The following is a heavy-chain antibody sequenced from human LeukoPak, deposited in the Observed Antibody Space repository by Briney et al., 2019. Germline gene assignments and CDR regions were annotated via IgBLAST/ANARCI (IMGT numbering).Heavy chain of an antibody. D-gene: IGHD3-22*01. CDR2: INHSGST. CDR3: ARTRSSGYLTFDY. V-gene: IGHV4-34*01. CDR1: GGSFSGYY. J-gene: IGHJ4*02. Sequence: SETLSLTCAVYGGSFSGYYWSWIRQPPGKGLEWIGEINHSGSTNYNPSLKSRVTISVDTSKNQFSLKLSSVTAADTAVYYCARTRSSGYLTFDYWGQGILVTVSS.